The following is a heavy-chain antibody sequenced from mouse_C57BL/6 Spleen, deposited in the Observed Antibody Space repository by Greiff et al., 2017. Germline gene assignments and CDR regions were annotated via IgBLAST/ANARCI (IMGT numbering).Heavy chain of an antibody. CDR1: GYSITSGYY. V-gene: IGHV3-6*01. CDR2: ITYDGNN. J-gene: IGHJ4*01. Sequence: ESGPGLVKPSQSLSLTCSATGYSITSGYYWNWIRQFPGNKLEWMGYITYDGNNNYNPSLKNRISITRDTSKNQFYLKLNSVTTEDTATYYCTRRGYAMDDWGQGTSVTVSS. CDR3: TRRGYAMDD.